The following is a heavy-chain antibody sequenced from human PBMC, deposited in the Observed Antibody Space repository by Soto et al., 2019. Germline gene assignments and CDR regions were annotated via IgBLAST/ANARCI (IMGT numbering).Heavy chain of an antibody. CDR2: LYYSGST. V-gene: IGHV4-61*01. J-gene: IGHJ6*02. Sequence: SETLSRTCTVSGGSVSSGNYYLSWSRQPPGKGLEWIGYLYYSGSTNYNPSLKSRVTLSVNTSKNQFSLKLSSVTAADTAACDGARGVVVAATFYSQHRTDVWGQGTTVTVSS. CDR1: GGSVSSGNYY. CDR3: ARGVVVAATFYSQHRTDV. D-gene: IGHD2-15*01.